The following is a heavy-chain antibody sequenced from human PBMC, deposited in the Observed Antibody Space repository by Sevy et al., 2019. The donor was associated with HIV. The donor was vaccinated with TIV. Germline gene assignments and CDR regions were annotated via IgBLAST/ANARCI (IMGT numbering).Heavy chain of an antibody. CDR2: ISFDGTDK. V-gene: IGHV3-30-3*01. J-gene: IGHJ3*01. Sequence: GGSLRLSCAASGFTFSSYPMHWVRQAPGKGLEWVSFISFDGTDKYYADSVKGPFTITRDNSKNTLFLQMNSLSAEETAFYYCVRETTMLPRGAFDFWGHGTMVTVSS. D-gene: IGHD3-10*01. CDR1: GFTFSSYP. CDR3: VRETTMLPRGAFDF.